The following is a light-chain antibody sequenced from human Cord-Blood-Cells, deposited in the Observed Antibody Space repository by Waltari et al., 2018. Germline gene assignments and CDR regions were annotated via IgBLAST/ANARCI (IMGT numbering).Light chain of an antibody. CDR3: QQSYSTPYT. Sequence: GDRVTITCRASQSISSYLNWYQQKPGKAPKLLIYAASSLQSVVPSRFSGSGSGTDFTLTISILQPEDFATYYCQQSYSTPYTFGQGTKLEIK. CDR1: QSISSY. J-gene: IGKJ2*01. CDR2: AAS. V-gene: IGKV1-39*01.